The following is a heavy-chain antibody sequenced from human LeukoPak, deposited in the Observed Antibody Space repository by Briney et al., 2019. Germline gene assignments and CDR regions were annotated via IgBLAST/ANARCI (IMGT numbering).Heavy chain of an antibody. J-gene: IGHJ5*02. V-gene: IGHV4-38-2*02. Sequence: KASETLSLTCTVPGYSISSGYYWGWIRQPPGKGLEWIGSIYHSGSTYYNPSLKSRVTISVDTSKNQFSLKLSSVTAADTAVYYCAREGGGLRFLEWLPLKDQNWFDPWGQGTLVTVSS. CDR1: GYSISSGYY. CDR2: IYHSGST. CDR3: AREGGGLRFLEWLPLKDQNWFDP. D-gene: IGHD3-3*01.